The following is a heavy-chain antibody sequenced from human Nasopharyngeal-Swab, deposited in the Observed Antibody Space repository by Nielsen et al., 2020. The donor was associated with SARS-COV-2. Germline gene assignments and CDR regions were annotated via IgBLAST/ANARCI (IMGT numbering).Heavy chain of an antibody. D-gene: IGHD3-22*01. CDR3: ARGSYYYDSSGPDY. J-gene: IGHJ4*02. Sequence: SETLSLTCTVSGGSVSRCRYYCSWIRQPPGKGLEWIGYIYYSGITNYNPSLKSRVTISVYTSKNQFSLKLRSVTAADTAVYYCARGSYYYDSSGPDYWGQGTLVTVSS. V-gene: IGHV4-61*01. CDR2: IYYSGIT. CDR1: GGSVSRCRYY.